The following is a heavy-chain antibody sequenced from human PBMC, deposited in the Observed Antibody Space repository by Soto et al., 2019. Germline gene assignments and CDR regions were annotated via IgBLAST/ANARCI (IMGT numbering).Heavy chain of an antibody. D-gene: IGHD3-16*01. CDR3: ARWRGTVTSPGFMGPLDY. V-gene: IGHV1-69*01. Sequence: GQLVQSGAEVKKPGSSVRVSCKSSGGSIKSFTISWVRQAPGQGPEWLGGITPYSATAKYAQKFQGRLTITADASTNSVYMDLASLRSDDTALYYCARWRGTVTSPGFMGPLDYWGQGTLVTVSS. CDR1: GGSIKSFT. J-gene: IGHJ4*02. CDR2: ITPYSATA.